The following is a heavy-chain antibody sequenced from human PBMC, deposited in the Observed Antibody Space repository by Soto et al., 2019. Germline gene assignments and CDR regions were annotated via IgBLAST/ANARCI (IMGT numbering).Heavy chain of an antibody. CDR2: ISHSGGT. D-gene: IGHD3-22*01. Sequence: SETLSLTCAVSADSINTSHWWNWVRQPPGKGLEWIGQISHSGGTSYNPSLKSRVTISVDTSKSQFSLKLTSVTAADRAVYYCARGSIDTVDSSGFYEYWGQGTPVTVSS. J-gene: IGHJ4*02. CDR1: ADSINTSHW. CDR3: ARGSIDTVDSSGFYEY. V-gene: IGHV4-4*02.